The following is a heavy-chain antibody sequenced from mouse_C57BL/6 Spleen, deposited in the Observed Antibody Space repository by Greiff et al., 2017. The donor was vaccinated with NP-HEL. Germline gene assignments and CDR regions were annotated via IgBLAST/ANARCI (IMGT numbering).Heavy chain of an antibody. CDR2: INPNNGGT. J-gene: IGHJ2*01. CDR3: ARLDVITTAGYFDY. D-gene: IGHD1-1*01. Sequence: VQLKQSGPELVKPGASVKIPCKASGYTFTDYNMDWVKQSHGKSLEWIGDINPNNGGTIYNQKFKGKATLTVDKSSSTAYMELRSLTSEDTAVYYCARLDVITTAGYFDYWGQGTTLTVSS. V-gene: IGHV1-18*01. CDR1: GYTFTDYN.